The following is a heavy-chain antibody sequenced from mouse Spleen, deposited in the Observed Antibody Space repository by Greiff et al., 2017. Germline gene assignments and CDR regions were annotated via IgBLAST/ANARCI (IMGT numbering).Heavy chain of an antibody. D-gene: IGHD2-5*01. V-gene: IGHV3-6*01. J-gene: IGHJ2*01. CDR3: AREDYSNYFDY. CDR2: ISYDGSN. Sequence: ESGPGLVKPSQSLSLTCSVTGYSITSGYYWYWIRPPPGNKLEWMGYISYDGSNNYNPSLKNRISITRDTSKNQFFLKLNSVTTEDTGTYYSAREDYSNYFDYWGQGTTLTVSS. CDR1: GYSITSGYY.